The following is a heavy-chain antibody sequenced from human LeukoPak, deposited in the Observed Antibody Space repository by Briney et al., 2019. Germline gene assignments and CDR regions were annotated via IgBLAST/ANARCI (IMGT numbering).Heavy chain of an antibody. V-gene: IGHV3-23*01. D-gene: IGHD3-3*01. CDR2: LSGSGGST. CDR1: GFIFSDYA. CDR3: AKAPSISGVVVAYMDV. J-gene: IGHJ6*03. Sequence: PGGSLRLSCAASGFIFSDYAMSWVRQAPGKGLEWVSALSGSGGSTYYADSVKGRFTISRDNSKNTLYLQMNSLRAEDTAVYYCAKAPSISGVVVAYMDVWGKGTTVTVSS.